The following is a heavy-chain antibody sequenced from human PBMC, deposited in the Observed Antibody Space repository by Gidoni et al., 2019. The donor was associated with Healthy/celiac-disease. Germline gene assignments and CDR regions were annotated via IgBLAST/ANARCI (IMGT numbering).Heavy chain of an antibody. D-gene: IGHD6-19*01. CDR1: SSYG. V-gene: IGHV3-33*01. J-gene: IGHJ4*02. CDR2: IWYDGSNK. CDR3: AREGIAVAGYYFDY. Sequence: SSYGRHWVRQAPGKGLEWVAVIWYDGSNKYYADSVKGRFTISRDNSKNTLYLQMNSLRAEDTAVYYCAREGIAVAGYYFDYWGQGTLVTVSS.